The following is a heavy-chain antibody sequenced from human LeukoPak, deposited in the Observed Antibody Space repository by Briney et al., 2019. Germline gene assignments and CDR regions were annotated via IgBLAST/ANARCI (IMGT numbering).Heavy chain of an antibody. CDR2: ISYDGSNK. CDR3: ARDFVDTAMVDYYYYYYYMDV. D-gene: IGHD5-18*01. J-gene: IGHJ6*03. Sequence: GGSLRLSCAASGFTFSSYGMHWVRQAPGKGLEWVAVISYDGSNKYYADSVKGRFTISRDNSKNTLYLQMNSLRAEDTAVYYCARDFVDTAMVDYYYYYYYMDVWGKGTTVTVSS. CDR1: GFTFSSYG. V-gene: IGHV3-30*06.